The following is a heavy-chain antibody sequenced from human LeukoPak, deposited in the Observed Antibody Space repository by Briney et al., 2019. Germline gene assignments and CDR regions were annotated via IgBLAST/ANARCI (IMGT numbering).Heavy chain of an antibody. D-gene: IGHD3-10*01. Sequence: AGGSLRLSCAASGFTFSTYWMSWVRQAPGKGLEWVADIANDGSHTFYVESVKGRFTISRDNSKNTLYLQMNSLRVEDTAVYFCARERQDTIIHSGAFDIWGQGTMVTVSS. J-gene: IGHJ3*02. CDR3: ARERQDTIIHSGAFDI. CDR1: GFTFSTYW. CDR2: IANDGSHT. V-gene: IGHV3-30-3*01.